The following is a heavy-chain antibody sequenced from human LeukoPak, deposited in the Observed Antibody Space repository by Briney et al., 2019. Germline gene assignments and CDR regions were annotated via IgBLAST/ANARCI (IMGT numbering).Heavy chain of an antibody. CDR1: GFTFSSYG. Sequence: PGGSLRLSCVASGFTFSSYGMSWVRQAPGKGLEWVSGISGSGGSTYYADSVKGRFTISRDNSKNTLYLQMNSLRAEDTAVYYCATLGYGVTMIVVADYWGQGTLVTVSS. CDR2: ISGSGGST. V-gene: IGHV3-23*01. J-gene: IGHJ4*02. CDR3: ATLGYGVTMIVVADY. D-gene: IGHD3-22*01.